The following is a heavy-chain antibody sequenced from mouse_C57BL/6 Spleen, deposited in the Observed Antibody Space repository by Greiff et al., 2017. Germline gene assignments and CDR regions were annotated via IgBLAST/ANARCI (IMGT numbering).Heavy chain of an antibody. CDR3: ARGGLLNFDY. V-gene: IGHV5-16*01. J-gene: IGHJ2*01. Sequence: EVKLVESEGGLVQPGSSMKLSCTASGFTFSDYYMPWVRQVPEKGLEWVANINYDGSSTYYLDSLKSRFIISRDNAKNILYLQMSSLKSEDTATYYCARGGLLNFDYWGQGTTLTVSS. CDR2: INYDGSST. D-gene: IGHD2-3*01. CDR1: GFTFSDYY.